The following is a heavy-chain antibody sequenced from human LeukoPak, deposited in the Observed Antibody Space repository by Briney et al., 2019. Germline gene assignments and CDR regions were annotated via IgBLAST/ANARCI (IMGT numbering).Heavy chain of an antibody. D-gene: IGHD2-21*01. J-gene: IGHJ5*02. CDR1: GFTFSSYG. V-gene: IGHV3-33*01. CDR2: IWYDGSNK. CDR3: ARELLKGGYNWFDP. Sequence: GRSLRLSCAASGFTFSSYGMHWVRQAPGKGLEWVAVIWYDGSNKYYADSVKGRFTISRDNSKNTLYLQMNSLRAEDTAVYYCARELLKGGYNWFDPWGQGTLDTVSS.